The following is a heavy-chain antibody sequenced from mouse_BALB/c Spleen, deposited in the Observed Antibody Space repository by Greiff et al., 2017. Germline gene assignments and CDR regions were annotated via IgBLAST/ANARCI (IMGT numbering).Heavy chain of an antibody. CDR3: ARDEDYGTGAMDY. CDR1: GFSLTGYG. Sequence: VKLLESGPGLVAPSQSLSITCTVSGFSLTGYGVNWVRQPPGKGLEWLGMIWGDGSTDYNSALKSRLSTSKDNSKSQVFLKMNSLQTDDTARYYCARDEDYGTGAMDYWGQGTSVTVSS. J-gene: IGHJ4*01. CDR2: IWGDGST. D-gene: IGHD1-2*01. V-gene: IGHV2-6-7*01.